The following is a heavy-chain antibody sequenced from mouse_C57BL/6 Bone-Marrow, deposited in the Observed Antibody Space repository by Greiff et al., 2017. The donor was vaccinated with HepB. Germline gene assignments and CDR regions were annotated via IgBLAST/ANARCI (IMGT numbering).Heavy chain of an antibody. J-gene: IGHJ4*01. D-gene: IGHD2-2*01. CDR1: GYTFTSYW. V-gene: IGHV1-5*01. CDR2: IYPGNSDT. Sequence: EVQLQQSGTVLARPGASVKMSCKTSGYTFTSYWMHWVKQRPGQGLEWIGAIYPGNSDTSYNQKFKGKAKLTAVTSASTAYMELSSLTNEDSAVYYCTSLYGYDGLWAMDYWGQGTSVTVSS. CDR3: TSLYGYDGLWAMDY.